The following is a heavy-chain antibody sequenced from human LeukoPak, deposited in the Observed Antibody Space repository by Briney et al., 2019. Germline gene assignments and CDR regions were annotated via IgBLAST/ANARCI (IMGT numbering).Heavy chain of an antibody. Sequence: AGGSLSLSCAAPGFTLGSFWISWVGRAPGKGLEWLANINQDGSEKYYVDSVRGRFTISRDNAKNSLYLQMNSLRAEDTAVYYCAISSPVATVGYWGQGTLVTVSS. CDR2: INQDGSEK. CDR3: AISSPVATVGY. V-gene: IGHV3-7*01. CDR1: GFTLGSFW. D-gene: IGHD4-23*01. J-gene: IGHJ4*02.